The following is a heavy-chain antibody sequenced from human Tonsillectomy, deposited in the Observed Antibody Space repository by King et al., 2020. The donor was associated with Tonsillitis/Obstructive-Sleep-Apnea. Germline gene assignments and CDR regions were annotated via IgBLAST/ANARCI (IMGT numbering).Heavy chain of an antibody. CDR2: INHSGST. D-gene: IGHD2-21*01. V-gene: IGHV4-34*01. CDR3: ARSIRAAYCGGDCSDY. CDR1: GGPFSVYY. Sequence: VQLQQWGAGLLKPSETLSLTCAVYGGPFSVYYWRWIRQPPGKGLEWIWEINHSGSTNYNPSHKSRVTISVDMSKNQFSLKLSSVTAADRAVYYCARSIRAAYCGGDCSDYWGQGTLVTVSS. J-gene: IGHJ4*02.